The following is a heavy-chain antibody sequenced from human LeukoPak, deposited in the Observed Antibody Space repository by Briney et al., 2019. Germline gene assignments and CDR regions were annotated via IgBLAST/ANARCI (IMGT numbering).Heavy chain of an antibody. J-gene: IGHJ5*02. Sequence: SETLSLTCTVSGGSISSGDYYWSWIRQPPGKGLEWIGYIYYSGSTYYNPSLKSRVTLSVDTSKNQFSLKLRSVTAADTAVYYCAREREDYYDSSGYKTWGQGTLVTVSS. D-gene: IGHD3-22*01. CDR2: IYYSGST. CDR1: GGSISSGDYY. CDR3: AREREDYYDSSGYKT. V-gene: IGHV4-30-4*01.